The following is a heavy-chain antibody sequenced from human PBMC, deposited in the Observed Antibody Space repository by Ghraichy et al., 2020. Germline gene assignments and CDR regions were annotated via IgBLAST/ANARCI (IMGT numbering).Heavy chain of an antibody. CDR2: IYTSGST. CDR1: GGSISSYY. Sequence: SETLSLTCTVSGGSISSYYWSWIRQPPGKGLEWIGYIYTSGSTNYNPSLKSRVTISVDTSKNQFSLKLSSVTAADTAVYYCARHSSRGYSGYAVFDYWGQGTLVTVSS. CDR3: ARHSSRGYSGYAVFDY. V-gene: IGHV4-4*09. D-gene: IGHD5-12*01. J-gene: IGHJ4*02.